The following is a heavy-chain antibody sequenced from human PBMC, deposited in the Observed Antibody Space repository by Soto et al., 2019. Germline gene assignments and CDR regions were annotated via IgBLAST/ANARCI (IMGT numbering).Heavy chain of an antibody. Sequence: GGSLRLSCAASGFTFSNDWMSWVRQAPGKGLEWVGRIKSKTDGGTTDYAAPVKGRFTISRDDSKNTLYLQMNSLKTEDTAVYYCTTDRVYYDFWSGYYSYYYYGMDVWGQGTTVTVSS. CDR1: GFTFSNDW. J-gene: IGHJ6*02. V-gene: IGHV3-15*01. CDR3: TTDRVYYDFWSGYYSYYYYGMDV. D-gene: IGHD3-3*01. CDR2: IKSKTDGGTT.